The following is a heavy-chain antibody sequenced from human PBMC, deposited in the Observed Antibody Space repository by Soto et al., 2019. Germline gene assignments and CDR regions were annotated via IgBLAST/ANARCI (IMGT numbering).Heavy chain of an antibody. V-gene: IGHV1-69*12. Sequence: QVQLVQSGAEVKKPGSSVKVSCKASGGTFSSYAISWVRQAPGQGLEWMGGIIPIFGTANSAQKFQGRVTITADESTSTAYMELSRRRSEDTAVFYCASGITMMVVGGGFDYWGPGTLVTVSS. CDR3: ASGITMMVVGGGFDY. D-gene: IGHD3-22*01. CDR1: GGTFSSYA. J-gene: IGHJ4*02. CDR2: IIPIFGTA.